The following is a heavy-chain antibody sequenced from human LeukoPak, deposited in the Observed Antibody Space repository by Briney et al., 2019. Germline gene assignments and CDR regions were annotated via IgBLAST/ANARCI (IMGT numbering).Heavy chain of an antibody. CDR2: IYPGDSDI. CDR1: GYIFTSYW. J-gene: IGHJ3*02. Sequence: GESLKISCKGSGYIFTSYWIGWVRQMPGKGLEWMGIIYPGDSDIRYSPSFQGQVTISADKSISTAYLQWSSLKASDTAMYYCARTEYDYDSSGYYRTDGFDIWGQGTMVTVSS. CDR3: ARTEYDYDSSGYYRTDGFDI. V-gene: IGHV5-51*01. D-gene: IGHD3-22*01.